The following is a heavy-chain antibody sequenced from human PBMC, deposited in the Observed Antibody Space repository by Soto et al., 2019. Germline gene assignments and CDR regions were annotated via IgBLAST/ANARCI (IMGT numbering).Heavy chain of an antibody. Sequence: GESLEISCXTSGYKFTSSWIAWVRQMPGKGLEWMGIIFPSDSDTRYSPSFQGQVTISADRSTSTVFLQWASLKASDTAVYFCARKDKSGYFNWFDPWGQGTLVTVS. CDR2: IFPSDSDT. CDR3: ARKDKSGYFNWFDP. CDR1: GYKFTSSW. D-gene: IGHD3-22*01. J-gene: IGHJ5*02. V-gene: IGHV5-51*01.